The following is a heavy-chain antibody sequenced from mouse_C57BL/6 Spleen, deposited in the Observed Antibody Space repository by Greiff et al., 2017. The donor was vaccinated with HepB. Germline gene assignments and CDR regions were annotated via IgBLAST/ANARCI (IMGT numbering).Heavy chain of an antibody. J-gene: IGHJ2*01. CDR1: GYSFTGYY. V-gene: IGHV1-42*01. Sequence: DVKLQESGPELVKPGASVKISCKASGYSFTGYYMNWVKQSPEKSLEWIGEINPSTGGTTYNQKFKAKATLTVDKSSSTAYMQLKSLTSEDSAVYYCARCPRGMEDYFDYWGQGTTLTVSS. D-gene: IGHD2-10*02. CDR3: ARCPRGMEDYFDY. CDR2: INPSTGGT.